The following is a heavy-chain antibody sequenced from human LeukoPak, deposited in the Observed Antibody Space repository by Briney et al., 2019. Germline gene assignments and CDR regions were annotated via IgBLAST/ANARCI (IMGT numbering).Heavy chain of an antibody. J-gene: IGHJ4*02. D-gene: IGHD3-3*01. CDR1: GYTFTGYY. V-gene: IGHV1-2*06. Sequence: ASVKVSCKASGYTFTGYYMHWVRQAPGQGLEWMGRINPNSGGTNYAQKFQGRVTTTRDTSISTAYMELSRLRSDDTAVYYCARDLGGITIFGVVPRDYWGQGTLVTVSS. CDR2: INPNSGGT. CDR3: ARDLGGITIFGVVPRDY.